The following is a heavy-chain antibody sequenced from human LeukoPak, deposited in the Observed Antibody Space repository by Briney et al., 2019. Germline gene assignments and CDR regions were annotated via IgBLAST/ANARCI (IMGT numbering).Heavy chain of an antibody. D-gene: IGHD5-12*01. V-gene: IGHV3-9*01. J-gene: IGHJ6*02. CDR2: ISWNGAIM. Sequence: SLRLSCATSGLKFDDYGMHWVRQAPRKGLEWVPGISWNGAIMVYADSVKGRFTISRDNAKNSLYLQMNSLRAEDTALYYCAKDISIGGYADGYFYGTDAWGQGTTVTVSS. CDR3: AKDISIGGYADGYFYGTDA. CDR1: GLKFDDYG.